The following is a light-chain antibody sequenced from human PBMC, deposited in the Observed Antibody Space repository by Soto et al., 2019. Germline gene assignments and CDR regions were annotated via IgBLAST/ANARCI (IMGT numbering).Light chain of an antibody. CDR1: SGHSSYA. Sequence: QPVLTQSPSASASLGASVKLTCTLSSGHSSYAIAWHQQQPEKGPRYLMKLSSDGSHSKGDGIPDRFSGSSSGAERYLTISSLQSEDEADYSCQTWDTVARVVFGGGTKLTVL. J-gene: IGLJ2*01. CDR3: QTWDTVARVV. CDR2: LSSDGSH. V-gene: IGLV4-69*01.